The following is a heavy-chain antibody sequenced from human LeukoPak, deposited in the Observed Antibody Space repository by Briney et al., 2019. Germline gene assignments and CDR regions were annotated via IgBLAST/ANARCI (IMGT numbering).Heavy chain of an antibody. CDR3: ATIDFWSGYYYFDY. CDR2: IYYSGST. CDR1: GGSISSYY. J-gene: IGHJ4*02. D-gene: IGHD3-3*01. Sequence: KSSEALSLTCTVSGGSISSYYWSWIRQPPGKGLKWIGYIYYSGSTYYNPSLKSRVTISVDTSKNQFSLKLSSVTAADTAVYYCATIDFWSGYYYFDYWGQGTLVTVSS. V-gene: IGHV4-59*06.